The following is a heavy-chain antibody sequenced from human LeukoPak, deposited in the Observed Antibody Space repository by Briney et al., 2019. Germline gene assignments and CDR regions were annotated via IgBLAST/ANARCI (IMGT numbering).Heavy chain of an antibody. D-gene: IGHD1-7*01. V-gene: IGHV4-30-4*08. CDR1: GGSISSGDYY. Sequence: SEALSLTCTVSGGSISSGDYYWSWIRQPPGKGREWIGYIYYSGSTYYNPSLKSRVTISVDTSKNQFSLKLSSVTAADTAVYYCARDASELELQSFDIWGQGTMVTVSS. CDR2: IYYSGST. CDR3: ARDASELELQSFDI. J-gene: IGHJ3*02.